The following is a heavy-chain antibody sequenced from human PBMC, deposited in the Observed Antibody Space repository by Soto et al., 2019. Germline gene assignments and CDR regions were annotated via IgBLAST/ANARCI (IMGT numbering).Heavy chain of an antibody. J-gene: IGHJ6*03. CDR2: IYTGGTT. CDR1: GFTVSSNS. D-gene: IGHD3-3*02. CDR3: ARVSVYYYMDV. Sequence: GGSLRLSCAASGFTVSSNSMSWVRQAPGKGLEWVSVIYTGGTTYYADSVKGRFTISRHNSKNTLYLQMNSLRDEDTAVYYCARVSVYYYMDVWGKGTTVTVSS. V-gene: IGHV3-53*04.